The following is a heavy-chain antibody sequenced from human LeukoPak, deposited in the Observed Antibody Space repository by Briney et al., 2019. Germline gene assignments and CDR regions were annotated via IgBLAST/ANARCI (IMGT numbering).Heavy chain of an antibody. CDR2: VSYDGNNK. V-gene: IGHV3-30-3*01. D-gene: IGHD5-12*01. Sequence: PGRSLRLSCAASGFTFSSYAIHWVRQAPGKGLEWVAVVSYDGNNKYYADTVKGRFTVSRDNSKSTLYLQMNSLRAEDTAVYYYARAPVYSAYDSVGPGDAFDIWGQGTMVTVSS. CDR1: GFTFSSYA. CDR3: ARAPVYSAYDSVGPGDAFDI. J-gene: IGHJ3*02.